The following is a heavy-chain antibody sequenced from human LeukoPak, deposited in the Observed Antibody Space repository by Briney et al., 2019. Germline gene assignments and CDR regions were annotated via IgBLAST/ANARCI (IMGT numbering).Heavy chain of an antibody. V-gene: IGHV4-39*07. CDR1: GGSISSSSYY. CDR3: ARSMVRGVMDDY. D-gene: IGHD3-10*01. Sequence: SETLSLTCTVSGGSISSSSYYWGWIRQPPGKGLEWIGSIYYSGSTYYNPSLKSRVTISVDTSKNQFSLKLSSVTAADTAVYYCARSMVRGVMDDYWGQGTLVTVSS. CDR2: IYYSGST. J-gene: IGHJ4*02.